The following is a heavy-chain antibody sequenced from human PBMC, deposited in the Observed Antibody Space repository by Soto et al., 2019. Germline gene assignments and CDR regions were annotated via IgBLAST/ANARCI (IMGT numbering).Heavy chain of an antibody. V-gene: IGHV3-30-3*01. Sequence: GGSLRLSCAASGFTFSSYAMYWVRQAPGKGLEWVAVISYDGSNKYYADSVKGRFTISRDNSKNTLYLQMNSLRAEDTAVYYCARAGYCISTSCLKHYYYYGMDVWGQGTTVTVSS. CDR3: ARAGYCISTSCLKHYYYYGMDV. CDR1: GFTFSSYA. CDR2: ISYDGSNK. J-gene: IGHJ6*02. D-gene: IGHD2-2*01.